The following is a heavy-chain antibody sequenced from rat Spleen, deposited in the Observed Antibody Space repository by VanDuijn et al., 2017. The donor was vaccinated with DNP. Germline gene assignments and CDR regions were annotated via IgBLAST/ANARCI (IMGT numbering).Heavy chain of an antibody. J-gene: IGHJ2*01. CDR1: GFTFSSYW. D-gene: IGHD1-11*01. CDR3: TTAGAWYFDY. CDR2: IRYDGGTT. V-gene: IGHV5-20*01. Sequence: EVQLVETGGGLVQPGRSLKLSCVASGFTFSSYWMYWIRQAPTKGLEWVAYIRYDGGTTKYGDSVKGRFTISRDNAKSSLYLQMDSLRSEDTATYYCTTAGAWYFDYWGQGVMVTVSS.